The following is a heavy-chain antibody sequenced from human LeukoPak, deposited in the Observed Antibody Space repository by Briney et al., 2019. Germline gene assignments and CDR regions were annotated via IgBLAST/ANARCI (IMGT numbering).Heavy chain of an antibody. CDR1: GGSISSGSYY. CDR2: IYYSGST. D-gene: IGHD6-19*01. Sequence: SETLSLTCTVSGGSISSGSYYWGWIRQPPGKGLEWIGSIYYSGSTYYNPSLKSRVTISVDTSKNQFSLKLSSVTAADTAVYYCARKLLEEQWLAFYYYMDVWGKGTTVTVSS. CDR3: ARKLLEEQWLAFYYYMDV. V-gene: IGHV4-39*01. J-gene: IGHJ6*03.